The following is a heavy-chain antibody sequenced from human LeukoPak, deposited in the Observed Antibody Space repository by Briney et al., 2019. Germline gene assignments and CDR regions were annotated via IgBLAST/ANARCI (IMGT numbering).Heavy chain of an antibody. CDR3: AGDCRSTSCYPPAFDI. CDR1: GFTFSSYW. Sequence: GGSLRLSCAASGFTFSSYWMSWVRQAPGKGLEWVANIKQDGSEKYYVGSVKGRFTISRDNAKNSLYLQMNSLRAEDTAVYYCAGDCRSTSCYPPAFDIWGQGTTVTVS. D-gene: IGHD2-2*01. J-gene: IGHJ3*02. CDR2: IKQDGSEK. V-gene: IGHV3-7*01.